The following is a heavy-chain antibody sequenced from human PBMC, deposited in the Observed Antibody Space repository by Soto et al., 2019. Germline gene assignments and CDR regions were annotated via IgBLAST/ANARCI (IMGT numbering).Heavy chain of an antibody. CDR2: MNPNSGNT. CDR3: AREHSSSWRFDY. J-gene: IGHJ4*02. V-gene: IGHV1-8*01. CDR1: GYTFTSYD. D-gene: IGHD6-13*01. Sequence: QVQLVQSGAELKKPGASVKVSCKASGYTFTSYDINWVRQATEQGLEWMGWMNPNSGNTGYAQKFQGRVTMTRNTSISTAYMELSSLRSEDTAVYYCAREHSSSWRFDYWGQGTLVTVSS.